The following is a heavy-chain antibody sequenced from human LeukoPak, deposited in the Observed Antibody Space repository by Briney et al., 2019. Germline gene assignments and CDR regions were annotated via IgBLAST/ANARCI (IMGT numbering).Heavy chain of an antibody. Sequence: PSETLSLTCTVSGGSISSSSYYCGWIRQPPGKGLEWIGCIYYIVSAYYNPSLKSRVTISVDKSKNQFSLKLSSVTAGDTAVYYCARGGIAAASFDYWGQGTLVTVSS. CDR3: ARGGIAAASFDY. CDR1: GGSISSSSYY. CDR2: IYYIVSA. D-gene: IGHD6-13*01. V-gene: IGHV4-39*07. J-gene: IGHJ4*02.